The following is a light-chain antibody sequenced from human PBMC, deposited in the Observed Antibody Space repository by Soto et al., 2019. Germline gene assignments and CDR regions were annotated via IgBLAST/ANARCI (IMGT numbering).Light chain of an antibody. J-gene: IGKJ1*01. CDR1: QSVNSR. Sequence: EIVMTQSPATLSVSPGERATLSCRTSQSVNSRLAWYQQKPGQTPRLLIYDASTRATGIPTRFSGSGSGTDFTLTISSLQTEDFATYYCQLYSVYSSWTFGQGTKVDIK. V-gene: IGKV3-15*01. CDR3: QLYSVYSSWT. CDR2: DAS.